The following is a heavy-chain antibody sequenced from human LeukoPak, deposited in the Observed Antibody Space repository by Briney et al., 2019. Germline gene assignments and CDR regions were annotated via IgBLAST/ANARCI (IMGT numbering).Heavy chain of an antibody. D-gene: IGHD3-10*01. CDR2: IYYSGST. J-gene: IGHJ4*02. CDR1: GGSFSGYY. V-gene: IGHV4-59*01. Sequence: PSETLSLTCAVYGGSFSGYYWSWIRQPPGKGLEWIGYIYYSGSTNYNPSLKSRVTISVDTSKNQFSLKLSSVTAADTAVYYCARVNYYGSGSYYDDYWGQGTLVTVSS. CDR3: ARVNYYGSGSYYDDY.